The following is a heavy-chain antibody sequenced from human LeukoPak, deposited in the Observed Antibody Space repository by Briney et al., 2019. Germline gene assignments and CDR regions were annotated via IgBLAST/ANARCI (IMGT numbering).Heavy chain of an antibody. CDR1: GFTFSSYG. J-gene: IGHJ4*02. Sequence: HTGGSLRLPCAASGFTFSSYGMNWVRQAPGKGLEWVAFIRFDGSNKYYADSVKGRFTISRDNSKSTLYLQMNSLRAEDTAVYYCEKVFFGITAAGMGNYWGQGTLVTVSS. D-gene: IGHD6-13*01. CDR2: IRFDGSNK. V-gene: IGHV3-30*02. CDR3: EKVFFGITAAGMGNY.